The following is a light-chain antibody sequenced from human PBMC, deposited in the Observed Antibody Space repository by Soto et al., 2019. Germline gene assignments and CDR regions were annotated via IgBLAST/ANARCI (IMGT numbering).Light chain of an antibody. CDR3: QQPSNLPRP. Sequence: DIELTQSPATVSLSAGKRATISCRASQDISNYLIWYQQKPGKAPRLLIYDVSNMASGVPARFSGSGSGTDFTLTISSLEPEDFAVYYCQQPSNLPRPFGHGTKVDI. CDR2: DVS. J-gene: IGKJ3*01. CDR1: QDISNY. V-gene: IGKV3-11*01.